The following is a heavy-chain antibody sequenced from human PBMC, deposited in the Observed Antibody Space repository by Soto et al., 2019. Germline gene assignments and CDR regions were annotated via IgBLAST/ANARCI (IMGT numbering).Heavy chain of an antibody. V-gene: IGHV3-7*01. J-gene: IGHJ4*02. D-gene: IGHD3-3*01. CDR1: GFSLSTDW. CDR3: ARGGVPITIFRVVTPRFDD. CDR2: IKKNVSDK. Sequence: GGSLRPSCAPSGFSLSTDWMSWVRQAPGRGLEWVANIKKNVSDKYYVDSQKVRVTISIDNDKNSLYLQMNSLRAEDTAVYYCARGGVPITIFRVVTPRFDDWGQGTLVTVSS.